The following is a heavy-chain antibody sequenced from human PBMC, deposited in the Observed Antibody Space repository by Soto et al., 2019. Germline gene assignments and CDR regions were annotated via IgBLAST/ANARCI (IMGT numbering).Heavy chain of an antibody. CDR1: GGTFSSYA. CDR2: IIPIFGTA. J-gene: IGHJ6*02. CDR3: ARGRGEGPSNNYYYYYGMDV. D-gene: IGHD3-10*01. Sequence: ASVKLSCKASGGTFSSYAISWVRQAPGQGLEWMGGIIPIFGTANYAQKFQGRVTITADESTSTAYMELSSLRSEDTAVYYCARGRGEGPSNNYYYYYGMDVWGQGTTVTVSS. V-gene: IGHV1-69*13.